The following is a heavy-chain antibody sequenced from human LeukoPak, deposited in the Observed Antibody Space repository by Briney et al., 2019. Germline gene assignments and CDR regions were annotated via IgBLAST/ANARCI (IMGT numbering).Heavy chain of an antibody. J-gene: IGHJ4*02. CDR1: GGSVGSGSYY. CDR2: IYFSGST. D-gene: IGHD3-3*01. Sequence: SETLSLTCTVSGGSVGSGSYYWSWIQQPPGKGLEWIGYIYFSGSTNYNPSLKSRVTISVDTSKNQFSLKLSSVTAADTAVYYCARSPRAGGYYAPRIFDYWGQGSLVTVSS. V-gene: IGHV4-61*01. CDR3: ARSPRAGGYYAPRIFDY.